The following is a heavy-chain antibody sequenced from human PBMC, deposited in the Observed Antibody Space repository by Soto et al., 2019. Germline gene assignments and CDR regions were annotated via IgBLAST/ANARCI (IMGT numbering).Heavy chain of an antibody. CDR2: VSWNSGTI. J-gene: IGHJ4*02. CDR3: AKDIAARPPYYFDY. V-gene: IGHV3-9*01. D-gene: IGHD6-6*01. CDR1: GFTFDDYA. Sequence: EVQLVESGGGLVQPGRSLRLSCAASGFTFDDYAMHWVRQAPGKGLEWVSGVSWNSGTIGYAESVKGRFTISRDNAKNSLYLQMNSLRPEDTALYFCAKDIAARPPYYFDYWGQGILVTVSS.